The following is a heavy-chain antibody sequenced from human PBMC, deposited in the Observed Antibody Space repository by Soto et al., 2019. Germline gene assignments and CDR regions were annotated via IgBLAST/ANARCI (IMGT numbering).Heavy chain of an antibody. J-gene: IGHJ4*02. Sequence: GASVKVSCKASGGTFSSYAISWVRQAPGQGLEWMGGIIPIFGTANYAQKFQGRVTITADDSTSTAYMELSSLRSEDTAVYYCARLPLVGATYYFDYWGQGTLVTVSS. V-gene: IGHV1-69*13. D-gene: IGHD1-26*01. CDR3: ARLPLVGATYYFDY. CDR2: IIPIFGTA. CDR1: GGTFSSYA.